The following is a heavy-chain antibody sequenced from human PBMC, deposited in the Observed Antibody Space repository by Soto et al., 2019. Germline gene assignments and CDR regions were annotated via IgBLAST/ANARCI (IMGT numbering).Heavy chain of an antibody. V-gene: IGHV1-69*01. J-gene: IGHJ6*02. Sequence: QVQLVQSGAEVKKPGSSVKVSCKASGGTFSSYAISWVRQAPGQGLEWMGGIIPIFGTANYAQKFQGRVTITADESTRTAYMGLSSLRSEDAAVYYCARDRVTMVRGVIIPSGMDVWGQGTTVTVSS. CDR2: IIPIFGTA. CDR3: ARDRVTMVRGVIIPSGMDV. CDR1: GGTFSSYA. D-gene: IGHD3-10*01.